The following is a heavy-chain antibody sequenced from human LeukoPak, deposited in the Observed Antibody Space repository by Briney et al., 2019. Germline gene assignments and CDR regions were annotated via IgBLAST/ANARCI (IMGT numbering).Heavy chain of an antibody. CDR3: ARGPPNWGYDY. J-gene: IGHJ4*02. V-gene: IGHV1-8*01. D-gene: IGHD7-27*01. CDR2: MSPNSGDT. Sequence: ASVKVSCKASGYTFTGYDFNWVRQTTGQRPEWMGWMSPNSGDTGYAQKFQDRVTMTRNTSISTAYMELSSLRSDDTAVYYCARGPPNWGYDYWGPGTLVTVSS. CDR1: GYTFTGYD.